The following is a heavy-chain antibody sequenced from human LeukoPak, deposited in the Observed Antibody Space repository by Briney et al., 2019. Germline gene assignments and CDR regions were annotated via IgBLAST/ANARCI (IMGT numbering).Heavy chain of an antibody. CDR3: ARGGWSRRFDY. Sequence: ASVKVSCKASGYTFTTYAMHWVRQAPGQRLEWMGWINAGNGNTKYSQKFQGRVTITRDTSASTVYMELSSLRSEDTAVYYCARGGWSRRFDYWGQGTLVTVSS. CDR1: GYTFTTYA. V-gene: IGHV1-3*01. D-gene: IGHD6-19*01. J-gene: IGHJ4*02. CDR2: INAGNGNT.